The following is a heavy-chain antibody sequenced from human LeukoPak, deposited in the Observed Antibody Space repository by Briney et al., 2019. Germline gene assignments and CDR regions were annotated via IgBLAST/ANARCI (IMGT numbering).Heavy chain of an antibody. D-gene: IGHD3-10*01. CDR2: INHRGST. V-gene: IGHV4-34*01. CDR1: GGSFSGYY. Sequence: SETLSLTCAVYGGSFSGYYWSWIRQPPGKGLEWIGEINHRGSTNYNPSLKSRVTISVDTSKNQFSLKLSSVTDADTAVYYCARRKIYYARYFDLWGRGTLVTVSS. CDR3: ARRKIYYARYFDL. J-gene: IGHJ2*01.